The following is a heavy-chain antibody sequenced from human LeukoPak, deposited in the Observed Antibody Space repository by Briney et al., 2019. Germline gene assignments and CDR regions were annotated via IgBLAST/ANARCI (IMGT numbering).Heavy chain of an antibody. D-gene: IGHD5-12*01. CDR1: GGSFSGYY. CDR3: ARDPPSVAPDYYGMDV. CDR2: IYTSGST. V-gene: IGHV4-4*07. J-gene: IGHJ6*02. Sequence: SETLSLTCAVYGGSFSGYYWNWIRQPAGKGLEWIGRIYTSGSTNYNPSLKSRVTMSVDTSKNQFSLKLSSVTAADTAVYYCARDPPSVAPDYYGMDVWGQGTTVTVSS.